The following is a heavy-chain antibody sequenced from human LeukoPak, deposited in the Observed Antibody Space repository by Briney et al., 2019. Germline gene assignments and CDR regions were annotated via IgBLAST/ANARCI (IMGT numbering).Heavy chain of an antibody. J-gene: IGHJ5*02. D-gene: IGHD3-22*01. CDR3: ARDTYYYDSSGYYYNYNWFDP. Sequence: ASVKVSCKASGYTFTSYGISWVRQAPGQGVEWMGWISAYNGNTNYAQKLQGRVTMTTDTSTSTAYMELRSLRSDDTAVYYCARDTYYYDSSGYYYNYNWFDPWGQGTLVTVSS. V-gene: IGHV1-18*01. CDR2: ISAYNGNT. CDR1: GYTFTSYG.